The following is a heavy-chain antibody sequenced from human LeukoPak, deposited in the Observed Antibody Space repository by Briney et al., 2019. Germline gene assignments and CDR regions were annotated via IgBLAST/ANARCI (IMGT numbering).Heavy chain of an antibody. Sequence: ASVKVSCKASGYTFTSYDINWVRQATGQGLEWMGWMNPNSGNTGYAQKFQGRVTMTRNTSISTAYMELSSLRPEDTAVYYCARGGSPRRFYYYYYYMDVWGKGTTVTVSS. CDR3: ARGGSPRRFYYYYYYMDV. D-gene: IGHD3-10*01. CDR1: GYTFTSYD. CDR2: MNPNSGNT. V-gene: IGHV1-8*01. J-gene: IGHJ6*03.